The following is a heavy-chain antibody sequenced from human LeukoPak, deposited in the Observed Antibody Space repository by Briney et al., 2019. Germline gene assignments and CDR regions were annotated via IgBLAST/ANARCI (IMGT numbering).Heavy chain of an antibody. CDR1: GGSISSSRHY. CDR3: VRRVAGNSYRDY. CDR2: ILYSGST. Sequence: SETLSLTCTVSGGSISSSRHYWGWIRQPPGKGLEWIGNILYSGSTNYSPSLKSRVTISVDTSKNQFSLKLSSVTAADTADYYCVRRVAGNSYRDYWGQGTLVTVSS. J-gene: IGHJ4*02. D-gene: IGHD2/OR15-2a*01. V-gene: IGHV4-39*01.